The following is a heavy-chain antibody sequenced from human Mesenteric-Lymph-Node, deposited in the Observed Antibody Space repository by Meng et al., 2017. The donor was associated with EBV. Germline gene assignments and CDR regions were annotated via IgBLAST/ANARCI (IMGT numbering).Heavy chain of an antibody. CDR3: VRINGYDYGDH. D-gene: IGHD5-12*01. V-gene: IGHV3-11*01. CDR2: ISSSSSTT. J-gene: IGHJ4*02. Sequence: VQLVGSGGGLVKPGGSLRLSCAASGFTFSDSYMSWIRQAPGKGLEWVAYISSSSSTTFYADSVKGRCTISRDNAQNSLYLQMNSLRAEDTAIYYCVRINGYDYGDHWGQGTLVTVSS. CDR1: GFTFSDSY.